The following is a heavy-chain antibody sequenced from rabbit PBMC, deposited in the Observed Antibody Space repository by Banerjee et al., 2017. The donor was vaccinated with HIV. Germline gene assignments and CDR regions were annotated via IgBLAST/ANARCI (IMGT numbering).Heavy chain of an antibody. D-gene: IGHD4-1*01. CDR1: GFSFSYNY. J-gene: IGHJ4*01. CDR2: IYTGDGST. CDR3: ARDLAGVIGWNFGL. Sequence: EESGGDLVQPGASLTLTCTASGFSFSYNYYMCWVRQAPGKGLEWIGCIYTGDGSTYYASWVNGRFTISRSTSLNTVTLQMTSLTAADTATYFCARDLAGVIGWNFGLWGPGTLVTVS. V-gene: IGHV1S47*01.